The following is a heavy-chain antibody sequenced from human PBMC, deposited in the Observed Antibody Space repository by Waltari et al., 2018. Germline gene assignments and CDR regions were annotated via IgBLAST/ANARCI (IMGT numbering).Heavy chain of an antibody. V-gene: IGHV3-48*04. CDR1: GFTLRSYS. D-gene: IGHD3-3*01. CDR2: ISSSRSTI. CDR3: ASQGEWFGHYYYYYMDV. J-gene: IGHJ6*03. Sequence: DVQLVESGGGLVQPGGSLSLSCAASGFTLRSYSMNWVRQAPGKGMEWVSYISSSRSTIYYVDSVKCRFTISRDNAKNSLYLQMNSLRAEDTAVYYCASQGEWFGHYYYYYMDVWGKGTTVTVSS.